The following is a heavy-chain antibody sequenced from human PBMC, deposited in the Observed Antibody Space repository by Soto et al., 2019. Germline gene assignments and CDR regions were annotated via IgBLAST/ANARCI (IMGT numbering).Heavy chain of an antibody. CDR2: TYYRSKWYS. CDR1: GDSVSSTSAA. Sequence: PSKTLSLTCVISGDSVSSTSAAWSWIRQSPSRGLEWLGRTYYRSKWYSDYAVSVKSRITINPDTSKNQFSLQLNSVTPEDTAVYYCARGSYYSGWVWGQGTLVTVSS. CDR3: ARGSYYSGWV. D-gene: IGHD6-19*01. J-gene: IGHJ4*02. V-gene: IGHV6-1*01.